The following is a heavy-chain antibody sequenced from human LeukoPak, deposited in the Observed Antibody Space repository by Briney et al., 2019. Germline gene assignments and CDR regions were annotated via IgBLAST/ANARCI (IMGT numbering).Heavy chain of an antibody. Sequence: SETLSLTCAVYGGSFSGYYWSWIRQPPGKGLEWIGEINHSGSTNYNPSLKSRVIMSVDPSTNQFSLKMTSVTAADTAVYFCTRSGLTGMREYPRADYYYYGMDVWGQGTAVTVSS. V-gene: IGHV4-34*01. D-gene: IGHD2-2*02. CDR1: GGSFSGYY. CDR3: TRSGLTGMREYPRADYYYYGMDV. CDR2: INHSGST. J-gene: IGHJ6*01.